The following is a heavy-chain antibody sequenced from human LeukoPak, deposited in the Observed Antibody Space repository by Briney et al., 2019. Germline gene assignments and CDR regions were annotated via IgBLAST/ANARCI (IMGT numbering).Heavy chain of an antibody. J-gene: IGHJ5*02. V-gene: IGHV1-69*08. CDR3: VRSGYYYDWFDP. CDR1: GGTFNDYS. CDR2: IIPLLNPS. D-gene: IGHD5-12*01. Sequence: SVKVSCKAPGGTFNDYSISWVRQAPGQRLDWMGWIIPLLNPSTYPQKLQRRVTFTADTSTITASMELSHLNTHHAAVCYCVRSGYYYDWFDPWGQGTLVTV.